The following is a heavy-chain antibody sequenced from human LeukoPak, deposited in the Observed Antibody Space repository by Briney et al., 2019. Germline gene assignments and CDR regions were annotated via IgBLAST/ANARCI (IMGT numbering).Heavy chain of an antibody. V-gene: IGHV3-30-3*01. J-gene: IGHJ4*02. D-gene: IGHD3-22*01. CDR2: ISWDGTVK. Sequence: GGSLRLSCAASGFTFRSYAIHWVRQAPGKGLEWVAFISWDGTVKYYADSVKGRFSISRDNSKNTLSLQMNSLRAEDTAVYYCAKSYYYDSSGHVGYFDYWGQGTLVTVSS. CDR1: GFTFRSYA. CDR3: AKSYYYDSSGHVGYFDY.